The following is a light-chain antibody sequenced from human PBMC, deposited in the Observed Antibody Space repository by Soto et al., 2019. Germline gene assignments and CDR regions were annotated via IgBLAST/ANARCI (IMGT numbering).Light chain of an antibody. CDR3: CSYAGSYTYVV. Sequence: QSALTQPRSVSGSPGQSVTISCTRTSSDVAAYNYVSWYQQHPGKAPKLLICDVSRRPSGVPDRFSGSKSGNTASLTISGLQAEDEADYYCCSYAGSYTYVVFGGGTKLTVL. CDR1: SSDVAAYNY. V-gene: IGLV2-11*01. J-gene: IGLJ2*01. CDR2: DVS.